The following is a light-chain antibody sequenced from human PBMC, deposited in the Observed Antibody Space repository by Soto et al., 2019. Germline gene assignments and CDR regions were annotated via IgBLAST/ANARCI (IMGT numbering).Light chain of an antibody. V-gene: IGKV1-12*02. Sequence: DIPMTQSPSSVSASVGDRVTITCRASQIVGTWLAWYQQKPGKAPNLLIFAASSLQSGVPSRFSGSGSGTDFTLTISSLQPEDSATYYCQQANSFPFTFGPGTKVDIK. CDR2: AAS. J-gene: IGKJ3*01. CDR3: QQANSFPFT. CDR1: QIVGTW.